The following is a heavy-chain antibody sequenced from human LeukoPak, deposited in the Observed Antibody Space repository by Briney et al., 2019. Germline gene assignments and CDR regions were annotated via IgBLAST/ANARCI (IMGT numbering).Heavy chain of an antibody. CDR2: ISAYNGNT. Sequence: ASVKVSCKASGYTFTSYGISWVRQAPGQGLEWMGWISAYNGNTNYAQKLQGRVTMTTDTSTSTACMELRSLRSDDTAVYYCARDLLVASRSLYGSGTYGYWGQGTLVTVSS. CDR3: ARDLLVASRSLYGSGTYGY. D-gene: IGHD3-10*01. J-gene: IGHJ4*02. V-gene: IGHV1-18*01. CDR1: GYTFTSYG.